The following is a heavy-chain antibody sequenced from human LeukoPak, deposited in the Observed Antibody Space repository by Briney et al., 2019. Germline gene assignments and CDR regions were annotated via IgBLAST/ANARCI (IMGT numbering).Heavy chain of an antibody. CDR3: ARETQAAGPTLYYFDY. D-gene: IGHD6-13*01. J-gene: IGHJ4*02. CDR2: INPSGGST. CDR1: GYTFTSYY. Sequence: ASVKVSCKASGYTFTSYYMHWVRQAPGQGLEWMGIINPSGGSTSYAQKFQGRVTMTRDMSTSTVYMELSSLRPEDTAVYYCARETQAAGPTLYYFDYWGQGTLVTVSS. V-gene: IGHV1-46*01.